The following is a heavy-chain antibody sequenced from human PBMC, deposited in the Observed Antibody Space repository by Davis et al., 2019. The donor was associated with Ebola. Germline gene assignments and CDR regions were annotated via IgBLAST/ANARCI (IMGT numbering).Heavy chain of an antibody. CDR2: IYYSGTT. CDR3: ARVVRDELLFHRMDV. J-gene: IGHJ6*02. CDR1: GGSISTYY. D-gene: IGHD2-15*01. V-gene: IGHV4-59*01. Sequence: MPSQTLSLTCTVSGGSISTYYWSWIRQPPGQGLEWSGAIYYSGTTNYNPSLKSRVTISVDTSKNQSSLKLSAVTAADTAVYYCARVVRDELLFHRMDVWGQGTTVTVSS.